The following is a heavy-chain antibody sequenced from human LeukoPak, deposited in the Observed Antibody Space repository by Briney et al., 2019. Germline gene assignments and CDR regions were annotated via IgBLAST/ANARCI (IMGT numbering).Heavy chain of an antibody. D-gene: IGHD6-13*01. CDR3: ASFIQASSYYYYGMDV. CDR2: IYSGGNT. Sequence: PGESLKISCAASGVTVSIKYMSWVRQAPGKGPEWVSLIYSGGNTYYADSVRGRFTITRDNSKNTLYLQMNSLRAEDTAVYYCASFIQASSYYYYGMDVWGQGTTVTVSS. V-gene: IGHV3-66*01. CDR1: GVTVSIKY. J-gene: IGHJ6*02.